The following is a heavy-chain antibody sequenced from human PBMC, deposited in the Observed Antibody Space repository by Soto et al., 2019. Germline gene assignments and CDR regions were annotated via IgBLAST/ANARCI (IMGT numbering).Heavy chain of an antibody. CDR1: GYTFTSYG. CDR2: INAANGDT. CDR3: VRRHVSATGIDWFDP. V-gene: IGHV1-3*01. J-gene: IGHJ5*02. D-gene: IGHD6-13*01. Sequence: QVQLVQSGTEVKKPGASVKVSCKASGYTFTSYGIHWVRQDPGQRLEWLGWINAANGDTKYSPKLQGRVTITSDTSASTAYMELSSLRSEDTAVYYCVRRHVSATGIDWFDPWGQGTLVTVSS.